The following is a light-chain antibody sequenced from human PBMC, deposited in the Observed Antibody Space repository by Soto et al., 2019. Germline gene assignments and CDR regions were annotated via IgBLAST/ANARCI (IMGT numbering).Light chain of an antibody. CDR2: AAY. V-gene: IGKV1-39*01. J-gene: IGKJ3*01. CDR1: QSISNY. Sequence: DIQLTQSPSSLSASVGDRVTITCRASQSISNYLNWYQQKPGKAPKVLIYAAYTLQSGVPSRFSGNGSGTDFTLTISIPQPEDFATYYCQHTYSTPRVTYGPGTKVDF. CDR3: QHTYSTPRVT.